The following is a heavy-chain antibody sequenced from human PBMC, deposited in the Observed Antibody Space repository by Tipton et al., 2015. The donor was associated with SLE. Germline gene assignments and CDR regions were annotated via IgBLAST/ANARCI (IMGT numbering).Heavy chain of an antibody. CDR1: GFSISSGFN. Sequence: TLSLTCTVSGFSISSGFNWGWIRQPPGKGLEWIGYIYSGSSYFNPSLRSRVSMSIDKSKNQFSLTMSSVTAADTAVYYCARDDYGGQYWGQGTLVTVSS. V-gene: IGHV4-38-2*02. CDR3: ARDDYGGQY. CDR2: IYSGSS. D-gene: IGHD4/OR15-4a*01. J-gene: IGHJ4*02.